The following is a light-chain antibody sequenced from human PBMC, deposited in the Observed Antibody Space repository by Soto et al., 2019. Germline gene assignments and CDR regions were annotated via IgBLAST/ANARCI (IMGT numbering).Light chain of an antibody. J-gene: IGKJ4*01. CDR3: QQSDTTPLT. CDR2: RAS. CDR1: QSISSH. Sequence: DIQMTQSPSSLSASVGDRVTITCRASQSISSHLNWYQQKPGKAPKLLIYRASILQSGVPSRFSGSGSGTDFTLTISSLQPEDFATFYCQQSDTTPLTFGGGTKVEI. V-gene: IGKV1-39*01.